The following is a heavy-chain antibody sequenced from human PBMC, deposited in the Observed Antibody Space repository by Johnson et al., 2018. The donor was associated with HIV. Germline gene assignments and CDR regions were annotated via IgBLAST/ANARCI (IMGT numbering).Heavy chain of an antibody. CDR2: ITWNGGST. CDR1: GFIFDDYG. J-gene: IGHJ3*01. CDR3: VREGPSERAGFDF. Sequence: VQLVESGGGVVRPGGSLRLSCAASGFIFDDYGMSWVRQAPGKGLEWVSGITWNGGSTGYADSVKGRFTISRDNAKNSLYLQMNNLRAEDTAVYFCVREGPSERAGFDFWGQGTMVTVSP. V-gene: IGHV3-20*04.